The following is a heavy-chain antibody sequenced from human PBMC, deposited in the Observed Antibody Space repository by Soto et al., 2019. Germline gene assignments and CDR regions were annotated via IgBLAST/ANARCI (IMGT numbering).Heavy chain of an antibody. CDR3: AHRGYGDYPTDNCFDS. J-gene: IGHJ5*01. V-gene: IGHV2-5*01. Sequence: QITLKESGPPLVKPTQTLTLTCTFSGFSLTTPGAGVGWIRQPPGKALERLALIYWNDDKRYSPSLKSRLTITNDTSKNRVVLIMTNMDPVDTATYYCAHRGYGDYPTDNCFDSWGQGVPVIVSS. CDR1: GFSLTTPGAG. D-gene: IGHD4-17*01. CDR2: IYWNDDK.